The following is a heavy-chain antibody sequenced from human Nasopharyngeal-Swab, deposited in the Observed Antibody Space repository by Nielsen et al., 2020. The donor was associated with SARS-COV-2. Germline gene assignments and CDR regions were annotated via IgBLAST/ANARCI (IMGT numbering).Heavy chain of an antibody. J-gene: IGHJ4*02. V-gene: IGHV5-51*01. Sequence: VRQMPGKGLEWVGIIYPGDSDTRYSPSFQGQVTISADKSISTAYVQWSSLKASDTAMYYCARRESSSWARGDYFDYWGQGTLVTVSS. CDR2: IYPGDSDT. CDR3: ARRESSSWARGDYFDY. D-gene: IGHD6-6*01.